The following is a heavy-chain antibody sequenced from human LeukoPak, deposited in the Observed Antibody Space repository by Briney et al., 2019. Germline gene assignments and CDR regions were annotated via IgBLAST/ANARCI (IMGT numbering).Heavy chain of an antibody. CDR3: ARDRAYPIAAGSVRYFDY. CDR2: INWNGGST. D-gene: IGHD6-6*01. J-gene: IGHJ4*02. V-gene: IGHV3-20*04. CDR1: GFTFDDYG. Sequence: GGSLRLSCAASGFTFDDYGMSWVRQAPGKGLEWVSGINWNGGSTGYADSVKGRFTISRDNAKNSLYLQMNSLRAEDTALYYCARDRAYPIAAGSVRYFDYWGQGTLVTVSS.